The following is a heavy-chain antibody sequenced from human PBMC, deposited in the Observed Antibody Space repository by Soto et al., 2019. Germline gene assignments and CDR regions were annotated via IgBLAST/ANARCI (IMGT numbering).Heavy chain of an antibody. J-gene: IGHJ3*02. CDR2: INHSGST. D-gene: IGHD2-8*01. CDR3: ARGYCTNGVCYSLVALQVADAFDI. V-gene: IGHV4-34*01. CDR1: GGSFSGYY. Sequence: SETLSLTCAVYGGSFSGYYWSWIRQPPGKGLEWIGEINHSGSTNYNPSLKSRVTISVDTSKNQFSLKLSSVTAADTAVYYCARGYCTNGVCYSLVALQVADAFDIWGQGTMVTVSS.